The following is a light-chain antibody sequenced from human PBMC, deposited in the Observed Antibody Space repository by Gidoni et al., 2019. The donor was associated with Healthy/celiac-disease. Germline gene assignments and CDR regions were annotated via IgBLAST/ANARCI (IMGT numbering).Light chain of an antibody. CDR1: QSISSY. CDR2: AAS. CDR3: QQSYSTPPEFT. Sequence: DIQMTQSPSSLSASVGDRVTITCRASQSISSYLNWYQQKPGKAPKLLIYAASSLQSGVPSRFSGSGSGTDFTLTISCLQPEDFATYYCQQSYSTPPEFTFGGGTKVEIK. J-gene: IGKJ4*01. V-gene: IGKV1-39*01.